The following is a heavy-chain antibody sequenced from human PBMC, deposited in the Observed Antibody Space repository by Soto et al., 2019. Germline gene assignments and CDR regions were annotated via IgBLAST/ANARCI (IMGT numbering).Heavy chain of an antibody. CDR1: GFTFTSSA. Sequence: ASVKVSCKASGFTFTSSAVQWVRQARGQRLEWIGWIVVGSGNTNYAQKFQERVTITRDMSTSTAYMELSSLRSEDTAVYYCAAVSAYYYDRSGYYYYYYGMDVWG. J-gene: IGHJ6*02. CDR2: IVVGSGNT. V-gene: IGHV1-58*01. D-gene: IGHD3-22*01. CDR3: AAVSAYYYDRSGYYYYYYGMDV.